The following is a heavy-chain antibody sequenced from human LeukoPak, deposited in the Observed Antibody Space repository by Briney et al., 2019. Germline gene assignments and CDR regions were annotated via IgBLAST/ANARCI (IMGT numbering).Heavy chain of an antibody. V-gene: IGHV4-4*07. CDR1: GGSISSYY. CDR3: ARDLGSGWHSDAFDI. Sequence: SETLSLTCTVSGGSISSYYWSWIRQPAGKGLEWIGRIYTSGSTNYNPSLKSRVTMSVDTSKNQFSLKLSSVTAADTAVYYCARDLGSGWHSDAFDIWGQGTMVTVSS. CDR2: IYTSGST. D-gene: IGHD6-19*01. J-gene: IGHJ3*02.